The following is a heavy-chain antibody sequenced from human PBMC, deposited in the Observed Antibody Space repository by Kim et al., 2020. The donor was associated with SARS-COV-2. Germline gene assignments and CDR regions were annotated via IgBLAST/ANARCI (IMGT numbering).Heavy chain of an antibody. CDR2: INHSGST. CDR1: GGSFSGYY. Sequence: SETLSLTCAVYGGSFSGYYWSWIRQPPGKGLEWIGEINHSGSTNYNPPLKSRVTISVDTYKNQFSLKLSSVTAADTAVYYCAIAGRQWVVRPVFYYFDF. J-gene: IGHJ4*01. D-gene: IGHD6-19*01. V-gene: IGHV4-34*01. CDR3: AIAGRQWVVRPVFYYFDF.